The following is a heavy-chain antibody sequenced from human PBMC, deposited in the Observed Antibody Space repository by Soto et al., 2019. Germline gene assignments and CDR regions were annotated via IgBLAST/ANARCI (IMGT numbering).Heavy chain of an antibody. D-gene: IGHD3-10*01. CDR3: ARGSRFLWFEDALNWFDP. CDR2: ISGSGGST. V-gene: IGHV3-23*01. CDR1: GFTFSSYA. Sequence: GGSLRLSCAASGFTFSSYAMSWVRQAPWKGLEWVSAISGSGGSTYYADSVKGRFTISRDNSKNTLYLQMKSLRAEDTAVYYCARGSRFLWFEDALNWFDPWGQGTLVTVSS. J-gene: IGHJ5*02.